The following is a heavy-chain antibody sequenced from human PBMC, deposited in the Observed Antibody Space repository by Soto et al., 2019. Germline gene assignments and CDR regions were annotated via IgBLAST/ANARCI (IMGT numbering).Heavy chain of an antibody. D-gene: IGHD6-13*01. Sequence: TSETLSLTCTVSGGSISSYYWSWIRQPPGKGLKWIGYIYYSGSTNYNPSLKSRVTISVDTSKNQFSLKLSSVTAAVTAVYYCARHIEAAAYSWFDPWGQGTLVTVSS. V-gene: IGHV4-59*08. CDR2: IYYSGST. J-gene: IGHJ5*02. CDR1: GGSISSYY. CDR3: ARHIEAAAYSWFDP.